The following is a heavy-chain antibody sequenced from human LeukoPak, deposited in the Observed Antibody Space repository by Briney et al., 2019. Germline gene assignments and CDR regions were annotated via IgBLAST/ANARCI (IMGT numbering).Heavy chain of an antibody. Sequence: GGSLRLSCAASGFTFSSYEMNWVRQAPGKGLEWVSYISSSGSTIYYADSVKGRFTISRDNAKNSLYLQMNSLRAEDTAVYYCARRGAAAGKLDYWGQRTQVTVSS. CDR1: GFTFSSYE. D-gene: IGHD6-13*01. CDR3: ARRGAAAGKLDY. J-gene: IGHJ4*02. CDR2: ISSSGSTI. V-gene: IGHV3-48*03.